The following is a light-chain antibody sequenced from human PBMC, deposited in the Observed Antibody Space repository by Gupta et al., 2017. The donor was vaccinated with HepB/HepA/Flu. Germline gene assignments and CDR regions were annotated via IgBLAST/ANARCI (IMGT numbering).Light chain of an antibody. CDR3: QSYDSSLSGYV. CDR2: DNS. Sequence: QSVLTQPPSVSGAPGQRVTISCTGSSSNIGAGYDVHWYQQLPGTAPKLLIYDNSNRPSVVPDRFSGSKSGTSASLSITGLHAEDEADYYCQSYDSSLSGYVFGTGTKVTVL. CDR1: SSNIGAGYD. V-gene: IGLV1-40*01. J-gene: IGLJ1*01.